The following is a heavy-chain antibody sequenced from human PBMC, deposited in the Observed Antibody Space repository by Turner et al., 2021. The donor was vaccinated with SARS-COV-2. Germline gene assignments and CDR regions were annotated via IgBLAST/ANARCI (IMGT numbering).Heavy chain of an antibody. CDR1: GYTLTELS. CDR3: ATGYAYCGGDCSIHY. J-gene: IGHJ4*02. V-gene: IGHV1-24*01. D-gene: IGHD2-21*02. Sequence: QVQLVQSGAEVKTPGASVKVSCQVSGYTLTELSMHWVRQAPGKGLEWMGGFDPEDGETIYAQKFQDRVTMTEDTSTDTAYMELSSLRSEDTALYYCATGYAYCGGDCSIHYWGQGTLVTVSS. CDR2: FDPEDGET.